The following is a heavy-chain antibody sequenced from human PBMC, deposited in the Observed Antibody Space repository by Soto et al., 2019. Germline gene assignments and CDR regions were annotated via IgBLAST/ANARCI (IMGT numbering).Heavy chain of an antibody. CDR1: GSSISPFY. CDR3: ARVGGYYGDYPNFDY. V-gene: IGHV4-59*01. D-gene: IGHD4-17*01. J-gene: IGHJ4*02. CDR2: IYYTGST. Sequence: SETLSLTCTVSGSSISPFYWSWIRQPPGKGLEWIGYIYYTGSTNYNPSLKSRVTLSLGTSRNQLSLKLSSVTAADTAVYYCARVGGYYGDYPNFDYWSPGTLVTVSS.